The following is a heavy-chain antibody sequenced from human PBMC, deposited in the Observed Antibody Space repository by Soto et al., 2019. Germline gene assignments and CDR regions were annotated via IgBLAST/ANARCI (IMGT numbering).Heavy chain of an antibody. CDR2: IIPIFNSA. CDR1: GGTFNNYA. V-gene: IGHV1-69*01. CDR3: AREVTVASHSFDF. D-gene: IGHD5-12*01. Sequence: QVQLVQSGAEVKRPGSSVKVSCKASGGTFNNYALSWVRQAPGQGLEWMGGIIPIFNSANYAQKFQGRVTITADDSTSTAYMELRSLRPDDTAVYYCAREVTVASHSFDFWGQGTLVTVSS. J-gene: IGHJ4*02.